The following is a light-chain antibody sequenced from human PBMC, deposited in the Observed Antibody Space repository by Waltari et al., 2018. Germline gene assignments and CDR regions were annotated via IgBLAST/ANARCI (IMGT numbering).Light chain of an antibody. CDR1: SGSVSSTSY. J-gene: IGLJ3*02. V-gene: IGLV8-61*01. CDR3: LVYMGSGIWV. CDR2: KTN. Sequence: SVSPGGTVTLTCALSSGSVSSTSYVSWYQQTPGQAPRTLVFKTNTRSSGVPDRFSGSSLGNKAALTITGAQADDESDYYCLVYMGSGIWVFGGGTKLTVL.